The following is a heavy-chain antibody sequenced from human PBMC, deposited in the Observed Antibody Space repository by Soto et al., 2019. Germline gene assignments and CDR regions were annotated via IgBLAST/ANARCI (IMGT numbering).Heavy chain of an antibody. CDR2: IYHSGST. CDR3: ARVPSP. J-gene: IGHJ5*02. V-gene: IGHV4-30-2*01. CDR1: GGSISSGGYS. Sequence: QLQLQESGSGLVKPSQTLSLTCAVSGGSISSGGYSWSWIRQPPGKGLEWIGYIYHSGSTSYNPSLTTRVTLAVDRSKHQFSLKLSSVTAADTAVYSCARVPSPWGQGTLVTVSS.